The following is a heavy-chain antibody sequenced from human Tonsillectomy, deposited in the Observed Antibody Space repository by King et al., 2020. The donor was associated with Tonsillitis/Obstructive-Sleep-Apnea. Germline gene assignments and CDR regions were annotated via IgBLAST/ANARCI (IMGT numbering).Heavy chain of an antibody. CDR2: ISYVGSSK. V-gene: IGHV3-30*04. D-gene: IGHD3-3*01. J-gene: IGHJ4*02. CDR3: ARGPRYYDFWSGYQDY. Sequence: VQLVESGGGVVQSGRSLRLSCAISGFTLSSYAMHWVRQAPGKGLEWVAAISYVGSSKYYADSVKGRFTISRDTSENTLYLEMNSLRPDDTALYYCARGPRYYDFWSGYQDYWGQGTLVTVSS. CDR1: GFTLSSYA.